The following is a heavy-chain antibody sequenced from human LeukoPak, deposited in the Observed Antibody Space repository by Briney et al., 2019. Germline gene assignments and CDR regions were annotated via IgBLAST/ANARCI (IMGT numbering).Heavy chain of an antibody. CDR2: ISSSGSTI. V-gene: IGHV3-11*01. Sequence: GGSLRLSCAASGFTFSDYYMSWIRQAPGKGLEWVSYISSSGSTIYYADSVKGRFTISRDNAKNSLCLQMNSLRAEDTAVYYCARDPIAVASHFDYWGQGTLVTVSS. CDR1: GFTFSDYY. CDR3: ARDPIAVASHFDY. D-gene: IGHD6-19*01. J-gene: IGHJ4*02.